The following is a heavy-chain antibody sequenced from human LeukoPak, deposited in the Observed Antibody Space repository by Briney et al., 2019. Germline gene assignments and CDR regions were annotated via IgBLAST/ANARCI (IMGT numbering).Heavy chain of an antibody. D-gene: IGHD3-10*01. V-gene: IGHV4-34*01. CDR3: ARHGIWFGELSSPFDY. Sequence: SETLSLTCTVSGSSISSYYWSWIRQPPGKGLEWIGEINHNGSTNYNPSLKSRVTISVDTSKRQFSLKLTSVTAADTAVYYCARHGIWFGELSSPFDYWGQGTLVIVSS. CDR1: GSSISSYY. CDR2: INHNGST. J-gene: IGHJ4*02.